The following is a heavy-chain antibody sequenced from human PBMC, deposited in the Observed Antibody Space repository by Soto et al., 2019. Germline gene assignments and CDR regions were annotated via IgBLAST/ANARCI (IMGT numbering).Heavy chain of an antibody. CDR3: ARDGGRGIAAAGTFDY. V-gene: IGHV1-2*04. D-gene: IGHD6-13*01. CDR1: GYTFTGYY. Sequence: QVQLVQSGAEVKKPGASVKVSCKASGYTFTGYYMHWVRQAPGQGLEWMGGINPNSGGTNYAQKFQGWVTMTRDTSISTAYMELSRLRSDDTAVYYCARDGGRGIAAAGTFDYWGQGTLVTVSS. CDR2: INPNSGGT. J-gene: IGHJ4*02.